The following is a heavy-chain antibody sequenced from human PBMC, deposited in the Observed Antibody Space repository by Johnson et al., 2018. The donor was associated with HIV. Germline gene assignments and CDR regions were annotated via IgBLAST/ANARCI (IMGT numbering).Heavy chain of an antibody. V-gene: IGHV3-30*03. CDR3: TTTNLELMDDAFDI. D-gene: IGHD1-7*01. CDR1: GFTFRSYG. Sequence: QVQLVESGGGVVQPGRSLRLSCVASGFTFRSYGMHWVRQAPGKGLEWVAFVSYDGTNEFYADSVKGRFTISRDDSKNTLYLQMNSLKTEDTAVYYCTTTNLELMDDAFDIWGQGTMVTVSS. CDR2: VSYDGTNE. J-gene: IGHJ3*02.